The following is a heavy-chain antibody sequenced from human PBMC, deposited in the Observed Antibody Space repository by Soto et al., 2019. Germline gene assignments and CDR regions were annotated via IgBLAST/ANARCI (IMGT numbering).Heavy chain of an antibody. CDR1: GFTFSSYA. CDR3: AKDQPEYGNYYFDY. J-gene: IGHJ4*02. CDR2: LNGNDGST. Sequence: EVQLLESGGGLVQPGGSLRLSCAASGFTFSSYAMSWVRQAPGKGLEWVPSLNGNDGSTYYADSVKGRFTFSRDNSRNTLYLQMNSLRADDTAVYYCAKDQPEYGNYYFDYWGQGTLVTVSS. D-gene: IGHD2-2*01. V-gene: IGHV3-23*01.